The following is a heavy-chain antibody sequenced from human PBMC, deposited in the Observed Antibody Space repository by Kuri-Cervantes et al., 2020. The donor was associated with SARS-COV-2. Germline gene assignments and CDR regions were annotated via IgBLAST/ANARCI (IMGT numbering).Heavy chain of an antibody. V-gene: IGHV3-9*01. J-gene: IGHJ6*03. CDR2: ISWNSGSI. Sequence: SLKISCAASGFTFDDYAMHWVRQAPGKGLEWVPGISWNSGSIGYADSVRGRFTISRDNSKNTLYLQMNSLRAEDTAVYYCAKASLVGYYYYYMDVWGKGTTVTVSS. D-gene: IGHD1-26*01. CDR3: AKASLVGYYYYYMDV. CDR1: GFTFDDYA.